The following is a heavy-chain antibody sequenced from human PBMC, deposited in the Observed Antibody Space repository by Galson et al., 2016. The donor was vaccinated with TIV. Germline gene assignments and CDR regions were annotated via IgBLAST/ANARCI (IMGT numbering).Heavy chain of an antibody. V-gene: IGHV1-69*01. Sequence: VKVSCKASGGVFNNFAIIWVRQAPGQGLEWMGGVIPLSGTTYARKFRDRLTITVDESTKTTYMYLSNLRSDDTAEYDCSRGGHYALDVWGQGTTVIVSS. CDR2: VIPLSGT. CDR1: GGVFNNFA. CDR3: SRGGHYALDV. J-gene: IGHJ6*02. D-gene: IGHD3-16*01.